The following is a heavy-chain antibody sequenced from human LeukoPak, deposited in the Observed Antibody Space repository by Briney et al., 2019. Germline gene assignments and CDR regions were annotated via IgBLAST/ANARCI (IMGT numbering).Heavy chain of an antibody. J-gene: IGHJ3*02. CDR3: ARAYYSSGWAYAFDI. V-gene: IGHV1-69*05. CDR1: GGTFSSYA. CDR2: IIPIFGTA. Sequence: SVKVSCKASGGTFSSYAISWVRQAPGQGLEWMGGIIPIFGTANYAQKFQGRVTITTDESTSTAYMELSSLRSEDTAVHYCARAYYSSGWAYAFDIWGQGTMVTVSS. D-gene: IGHD6-19*01.